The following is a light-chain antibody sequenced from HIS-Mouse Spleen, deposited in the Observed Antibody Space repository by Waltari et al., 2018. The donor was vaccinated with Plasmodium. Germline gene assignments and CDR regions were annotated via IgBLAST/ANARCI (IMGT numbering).Light chain of an antibody. CDR2: EGS. J-gene: IGLJ1*01. V-gene: IGLV2-23*01. Sequence: QSALTQPASVSGSPGQSITISCTGTSSDVGRYNLVSWYQQHPGKPPKLRVSEGSKRPSGVSHRFSGSKSGNTASLTISGLQAEDEADYYCCSYAGSSTYVCGTGTKVTVL. CDR1: SSDVGRYNL. CDR3: CSYAGSSTYV.